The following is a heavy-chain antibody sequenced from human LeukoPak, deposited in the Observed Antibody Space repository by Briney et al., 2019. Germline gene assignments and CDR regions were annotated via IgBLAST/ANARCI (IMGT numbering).Heavy chain of an antibody. D-gene: IGHD2-15*01. J-gene: IGHJ4*02. CDR2: ISAYNGNT. CDR1: GYTFTRYG. CDR3: ARDRYCGGGSCYSGYFDY. V-gene: IGHV1-18*01. Sequence: ASVKVSCKASGYTFTRYGISWVRQPPGQGLQWMGWISAYNGNTNYAQELQGRVTMTTDTSTSTAYMELRSLRSDDTAIYYCARDRYCGGGSCYSGYFDYWGQGTLVTVSS.